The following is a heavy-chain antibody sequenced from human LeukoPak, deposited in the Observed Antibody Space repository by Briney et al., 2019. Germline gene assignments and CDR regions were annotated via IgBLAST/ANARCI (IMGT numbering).Heavy chain of an antibody. D-gene: IGHD3-22*01. CDR1: GFTFNSYS. J-gene: IGHJ4*02. V-gene: IGHV3-21*01. CDR3: ARGGGGRDTSGFVDY. CDR2: ISSGSNYI. Sequence: PGGSLRLSCAASGFTFNSYSMNWVRQAPGKGLEWVSSISSGSNYIYYADSVKGRFTISRDNAKNSLFLQMNSLRVEDTAVYYRARGGGGRDTSGFVDYWGQGTLVTVSS.